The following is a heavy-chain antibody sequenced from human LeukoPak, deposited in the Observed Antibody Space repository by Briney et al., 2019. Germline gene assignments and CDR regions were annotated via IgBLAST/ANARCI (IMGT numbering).Heavy chain of an antibody. CDR3: AREYCDSTTCYKTIDY. CDR2: ITSNGGSA. CDR1: GFTFSIYA. V-gene: IGHV3-64*01. Sequence: SGGSLRLSCAASGFTFSIYAMHWVHQAPGKGLEYVSAITSNGGSAYYANSVKGRFTISRDNSKNTLYLQMGSLRAEGMAVYYCAREYCDSTTCYKTIDYWGQGTLVTVSS. D-gene: IGHD2-2*02. J-gene: IGHJ4*02.